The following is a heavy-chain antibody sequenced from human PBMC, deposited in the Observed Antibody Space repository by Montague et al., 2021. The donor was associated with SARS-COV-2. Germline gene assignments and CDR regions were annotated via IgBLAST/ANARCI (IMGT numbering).Heavy chain of an antibody. V-gene: IGHV3-49*03. CDR3: TKDPDADN. Sequence: SLRLSCAASGFTFGDHDMNWFRQAPGKGLEWVAFIRIIRYGGKTEYAASVKGSSIISRANSKSHAYLEMNSLKTEDTAVYYCTKDPDADNWGQGTMVTVSS. CDR1: GFTFGDHD. D-gene: IGHD2-2*01. CDR2: IRIIRYGGKT. J-gene: IGHJ4*03.